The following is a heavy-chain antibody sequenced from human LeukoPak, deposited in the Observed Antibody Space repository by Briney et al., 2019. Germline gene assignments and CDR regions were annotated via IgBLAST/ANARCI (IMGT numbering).Heavy chain of an antibody. Sequence: ASVKVSCKASGYTFTSYYMHWVRQAPGQGLEWMGIINPSGGSTSYAQKFQGRVIMTTDTSTSTAYMELRSLRSDDTAVYYCGRIIYSGTFYPENYWGQGTLVTVSS. J-gene: IGHJ4*02. CDR1: GYTFTSYY. V-gene: IGHV1-46*01. CDR3: GRIIYSGTFYPENY. D-gene: IGHD1-26*01. CDR2: INPSGGST.